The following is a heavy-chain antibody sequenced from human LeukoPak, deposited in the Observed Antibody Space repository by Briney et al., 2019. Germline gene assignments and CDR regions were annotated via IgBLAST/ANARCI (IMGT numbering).Heavy chain of an antibody. D-gene: IGHD6-13*01. CDR2: IYYSGST. V-gene: IGHV4-59*06. J-gene: IGHJ4*02. Sequence: SETLSLTCTVSGGSISSYYWSWIRQPPGKGLEWIGYIYYSGSTYYNPSLKSRVTISVDTSKNQFSLKLSSVTAADTAVYYCARHNPVEQQLTGGYYFDYWGQGTLVTVSS. CDR1: GGSISSYY. CDR3: ARHNPVEQQLTGGYYFDY.